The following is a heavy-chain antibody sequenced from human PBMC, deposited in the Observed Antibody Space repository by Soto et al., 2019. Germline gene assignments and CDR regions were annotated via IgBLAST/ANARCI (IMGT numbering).Heavy chain of an antibody. CDR3: ARRLDDTPETFFNWFDP. CDR2: IFYTGTA. D-gene: IGHD2-15*01. J-gene: IGHJ5*02. V-gene: IGHV4-31*03. Sequence: QVQLQESGPGLVKPSQTLSLTCTVSGGSINTGGYYWGWIRHLPGEGLEWIGHIFYTGTAYHNPSLWSRVPDSIDTSANQFSLHMYSVTAADTAMYYCARRLDDTPETFFNWFDPWGQGILVTVSS. CDR1: GGSINTGGYY.